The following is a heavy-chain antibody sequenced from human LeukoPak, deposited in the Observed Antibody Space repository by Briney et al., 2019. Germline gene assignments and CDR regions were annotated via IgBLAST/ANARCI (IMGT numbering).Heavy chain of an antibody. V-gene: IGHV4-59*11. CDR3: ARDLVTVTKGFDI. Sequence: SETLTLTCAVSDDSFSSHYWTWIRQPPGKGLEWIGYISYIGSTNYNPSLKSRVTISIDTSKNQFSLKLSSVTAADTAVYYCARDLVTVTKGFDIWGQGTMVSVSS. D-gene: IGHD4-17*01. J-gene: IGHJ3*02. CDR1: DDSFSSHY. CDR2: ISYIGST.